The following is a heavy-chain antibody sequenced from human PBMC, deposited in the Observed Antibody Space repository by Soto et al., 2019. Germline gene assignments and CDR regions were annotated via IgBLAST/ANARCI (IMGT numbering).Heavy chain of an antibody. CDR3: AKDNSRLRQWPEGVHDS. Sequence: QVLLEESGGGVVQPGGSLRLSCAASGFAFNYYGMHWVRQAPGKGLEWVSFIWNDGSNKYYADSVKGRFTISRDSSKDTLYLQMNSLRPEDTAVYYCAKDNSRLRQWPEGVHDSWGQGTLVVVSS. D-gene: IGHD6-19*01. CDR1: GFAFNYYG. V-gene: IGHV3-30*02. J-gene: IGHJ4*02. CDR2: IWNDGSNK.